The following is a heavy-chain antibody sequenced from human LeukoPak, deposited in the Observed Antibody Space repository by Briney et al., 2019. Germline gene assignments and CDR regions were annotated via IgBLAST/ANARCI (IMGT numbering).Heavy chain of an antibody. V-gene: IGHV3-53*01. J-gene: IGHJ4*02. D-gene: IGHD2-2*01. CDR1: GFTVSSNY. Sequence: PGGALRLSCAASGFTVSSNYMSWVRQAPGKGLEWVSVIYSGGSTYYADSVKGRFTISRDNSKNTLYLQMNSLRAEDTAVYYCARVLPAARGYFDYWGQGTLVTVS. CDR3: ARVLPAARGYFDY. CDR2: IYSGGST.